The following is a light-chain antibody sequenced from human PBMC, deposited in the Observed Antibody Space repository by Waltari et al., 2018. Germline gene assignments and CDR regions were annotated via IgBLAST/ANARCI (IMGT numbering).Light chain of an antibody. J-gene: IGLJ3*02. Sequence: QSALTQPASVSGSPGQSITISCAGTSSDVGNSNHVSWYQQHPGRAPKLIIYEVSERPSGVVNGCSGSKSGNTASLTISGLQPEDEADYYCYSYARTITFVFGGGTKLTVL. CDR3: YSYARTITFV. CDR2: EVS. CDR1: SSDVGNSNH. V-gene: IGLV2-23*02.